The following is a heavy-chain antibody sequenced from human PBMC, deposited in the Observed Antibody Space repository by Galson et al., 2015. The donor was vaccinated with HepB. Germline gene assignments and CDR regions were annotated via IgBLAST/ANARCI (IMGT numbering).Heavy chain of an antibody. D-gene: IGHD3-10*01. CDR2: ISSSSSYI. CDR1: GFTFSSYS. CDR3: ARDAYYYGSGSEGWFDP. J-gene: IGHJ5*02. V-gene: IGHV3-21*01. Sequence: SLRLSCAASGFTFSSYSMNWVRQAPGKGLEWVSSISSSSSYIYYADSVKGRFTISRDNAKNSLYLQMNSLRAEDTAVYYCARDAYYYGSGSEGWFDPWGQGTLVTVSS.